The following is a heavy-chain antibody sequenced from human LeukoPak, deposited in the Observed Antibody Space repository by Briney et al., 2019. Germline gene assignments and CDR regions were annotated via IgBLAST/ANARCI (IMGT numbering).Heavy chain of an antibody. CDR2: IYYSGST. CDR1: GGSISSGDYY. Sequence: SETLSLXCTVSGGSISSGDYYWSWIRQPPAKGQEWIGYIYYSGSTYYNPSLKSRVTISVDTSKNQFSLKLSSVTAADTAVYYCARGIVVVPAAAYYFDYWGQGTLVTVSS. J-gene: IGHJ4*02. D-gene: IGHD2-2*01. CDR3: ARGIVVVPAAAYYFDY. V-gene: IGHV4-30-4*08.